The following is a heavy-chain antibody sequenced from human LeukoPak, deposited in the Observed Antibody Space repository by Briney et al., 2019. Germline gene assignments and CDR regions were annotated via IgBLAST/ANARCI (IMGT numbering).Heavy chain of an antibody. V-gene: IGHV4-39*07. Sequence: SETLSLTCTVSGGSIGSSSYYWGWIRQPPGKGLEWIGSIYYSGSTFYNPSLKSRVTISIDTSKNQFSLKLSSVTAADTAVYYCARQPKASLPAATRVDVWGKGTTVTVSS. CDR1: GGSIGSSSYY. J-gene: IGHJ6*04. CDR3: ARQPKASLPAATRVDV. CDR2: IYYSGST. D-gene: IGHD2-2*01.